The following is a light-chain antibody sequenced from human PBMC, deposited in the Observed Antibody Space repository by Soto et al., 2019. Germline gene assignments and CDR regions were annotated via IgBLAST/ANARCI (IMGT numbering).Light chain of an antibody. V-gene: IGKV3-15*01. J-gene: IGKJ4*01. CDR3: QQYNEWPLT. Sequence: EIVMTQSPATLSVSPGERATLSCRVSQSVSNNLAWYQQKPGQAPRLLIYHASTGATGIPARFSGSGSGTELTLTISSVQSEYFAVYYCQQYNEWPLTFGGGTKVEIK. CDR1: QSVSNN. CDR2: HAS.